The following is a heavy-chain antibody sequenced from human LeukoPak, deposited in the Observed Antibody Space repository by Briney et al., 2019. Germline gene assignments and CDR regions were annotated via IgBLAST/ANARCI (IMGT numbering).Heavy chain of an antibody. CDR1: GGSISSSIYY. V-gene: IGHV4-39*07. D-gene: IGHD3-9*01. CDR3: ARDLGYYDILTGDDAFDI. J-gene: IGHJ3*02. CDR2: IFYSGST. Sequence: PSETLSLTCIVSGGSISSSIYYWGWIRQPPGKGLEWIGSIFYSGSTYYNPSLKSPVAISVDTSKNQLSLKLRSVTAADTAVYYCARDLGYYDILTGDDAFDIWGQGTMVTVSS.